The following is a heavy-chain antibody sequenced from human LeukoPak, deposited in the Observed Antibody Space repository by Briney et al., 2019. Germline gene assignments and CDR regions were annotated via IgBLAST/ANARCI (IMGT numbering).Heavy chain of an antibody. CDR2: ISSSSSYI. V-gene: IGHV3-21*01. D-gene: IGHD4-17*01. CDR1: GFTFSSYS. CDR3: ARDRGDDYGDFDY. J-gene: IGHJ4*02. Sequence: PGGSLRLSCAASGFTFSSYSMTWVRQAPGKGLEWVSSISSSSSYIYYADSVKGRFTISRDNAKNSLYLQMNSLRAEDTAVYYCARDRGDDYGDFDYWGQGTLVTVSS.